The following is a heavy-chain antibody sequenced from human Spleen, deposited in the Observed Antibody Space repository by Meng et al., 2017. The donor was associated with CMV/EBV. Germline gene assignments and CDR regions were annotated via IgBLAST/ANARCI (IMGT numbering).Heavy chain of an antibody. D-gene: IGHD2-8*02. V-gene: IGHV1-2*02. CDR3: ASPYVLRNYGMDV. J-gene: IGHJ6*02. CDR1: GYTFTGYY. CDR2: INSNTGGT. Sequence: ASVQVSCKASGYTFTGYYMHWVRQAPGQGLEWMGWINSNTGGTNFAQKFQGRVTMTRDTSTSTAYMELSRLRTDDTAVYYCASPYVLRNYGMDVWGQGTTVTVSS.